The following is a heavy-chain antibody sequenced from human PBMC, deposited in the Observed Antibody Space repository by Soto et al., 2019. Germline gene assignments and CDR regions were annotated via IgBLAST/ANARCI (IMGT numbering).Heavy chain of an antibody. CDR2: MYYSGTT. CDR3: AVVDSTGNWFDP. CDR1: GGTSGGLGDC. J-gene: IGHJ5*02. D-gene: IGHD6-25*01. Sequence: VAGGTSGGLGDCWSMQRQTPGKGLEFIGSMYYSGTTYYNPSLKSRVTISVDTSKNQFTLKLISVTAADTAVYYCAVVDSTGNWFDPWGEGALVTVSS. V-gene: IGHV4-39*01.